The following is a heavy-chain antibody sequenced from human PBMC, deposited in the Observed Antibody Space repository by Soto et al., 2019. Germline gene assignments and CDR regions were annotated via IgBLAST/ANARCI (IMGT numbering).Heavy chain of an antibody. CDR3: ARGSRLWFGELSGWFDP. D-gene: IGHD3-10*01. Sequence: SETLSLTCTVSGGSISSYYWSWIRQPPGKGLEWIGYIYYSGSTNYNPSLKSRVTISVDTSKNQFSLKLSSVTAADTAVYYCARGSRLWFGELSGWFDPWGQGTLVTVSS. J-gene: IGHJ5*02. V-gene: IGHV4-59*01. CDR2: IYYSGST. CDR1: GGSISSYY.